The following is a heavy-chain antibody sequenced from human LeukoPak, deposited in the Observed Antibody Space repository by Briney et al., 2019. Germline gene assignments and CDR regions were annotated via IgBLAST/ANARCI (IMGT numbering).Heavy chain of an antibody. D-gene: IGHD1-1*01. CDR3: ARYIRSPLYYFDY. Sequence: GGSLRLSCAASGFTFSDYYMSWIRQAPGKGLEWVSVIYSGGSTYYADSVKGRFTISRDISRNTLYVQMNSLRAEDTAVYYCARYIRSPLYYFDYWGRGTLVTVSS. CDR2: IYSGGST. J-gene: IGHJ4*02. V-gene: IGHV3-53*01. CDR1: GFTFSDYY.